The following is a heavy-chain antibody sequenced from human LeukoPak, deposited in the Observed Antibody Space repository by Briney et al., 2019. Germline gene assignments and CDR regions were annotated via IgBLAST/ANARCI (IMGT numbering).Heavy chain of an antibody. CDR1: GYFISSGYY. V-gene: IGHV4-38-2*02. Sequence: PSETLSLTCTVSGYFISSGYYWGWIRQPPGKGLQWIGSIHHSGSTYYNPSLKSRVTISVDTSKNQFSLKLTSVTAADTAVFYCARVRGYSYGSDAFDIWGQGTMVTVSS. D-gene: IGHD5-18*01. CDR3: ARVRGYSYGSDAFDI. CDR2: IHHSGST. J-gene: IGHJ3*02.